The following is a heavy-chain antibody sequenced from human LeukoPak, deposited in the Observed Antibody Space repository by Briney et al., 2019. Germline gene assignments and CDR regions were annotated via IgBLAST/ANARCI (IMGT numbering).Heavy chain of an antibody. CDR3: ATGRTKWDLLNY. CDR2: LDLEDGEM. V-gene: IGHV1-24*01. D-gene: IGHD1-26*01. CDR1: GYTLTELS. Sequence: ASVKVSCKVSGYTLTELSLHWVRQAPGKGLGWMGGLDLEDGEMIYSQKFQGRVTMTEDKSTDIAYMEMSSLRSEDTAVYYCATGRTKWDLLNYWGQGTLVTVSS. J-gene: IGHJ4*02.